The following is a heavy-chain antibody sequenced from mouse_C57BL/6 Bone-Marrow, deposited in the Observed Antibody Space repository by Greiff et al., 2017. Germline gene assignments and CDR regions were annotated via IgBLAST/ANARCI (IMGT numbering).Heavy chain of an antibody. J-gene: IGHJ4*01. CDR3: ARQKGAMDY. CDR2: ISSGGSYT. CDR1: GFTFSSYG. Sequence: EVQLVESGGDLVKPGGSLKLSCAASGFTFSSYGMYWVRQTPDKRLEWVATISSGGSYTYYPDSVKGRFPISRDNAKNTLYLQMSSLKSEDTAMYYCARQKGAMDYWGQGTSVTVSS. V-gene: IGHV5-6*01.